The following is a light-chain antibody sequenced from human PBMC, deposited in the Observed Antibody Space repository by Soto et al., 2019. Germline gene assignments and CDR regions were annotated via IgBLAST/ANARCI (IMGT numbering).Light chain of an antibody. CDR3: CSYAGSYTHYV. J-gene: IGLJ1*01. CDR1: SSDVGGYIY. V-gene: IGLV2-11*01. CDR2: DVS. Sequence: QSALTQPRSVSGSPGQSVTISCTGTSSDVGGYIYVSWYQQHPGKAPKLMIYDVSKRPSGVPDRFSGSKSGNTASLTISGLQAEDEADYYCCSYAGSYTHYVFGTGTQLTVL.